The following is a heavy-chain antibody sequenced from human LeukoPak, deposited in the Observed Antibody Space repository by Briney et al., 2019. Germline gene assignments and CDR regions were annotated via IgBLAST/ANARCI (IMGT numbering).Heavy chain of an antibody. D-gene: IGHD3-16*01. J-gene: IGHJ4*02. V-gene: IGHV4-61*02. CDR3: AREVYDYVWGSYLDYFDY. Sequence: PSETLSLTCTVSGGSTSSGSYYWSWIRQPAGKGLEWIGRIYTSGSTNYNPSLKSRVTISVDTSKNQFSLKLSSVTAADTAVYYCAREVYDYVWGSYLDYFDYWGQGTLVTVSS. CDR2: IYTSGST. CDR1: GGSTSSGSYY.